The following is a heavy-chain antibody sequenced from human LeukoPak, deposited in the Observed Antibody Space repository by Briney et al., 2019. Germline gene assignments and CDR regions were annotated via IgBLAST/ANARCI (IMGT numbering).Heavy chain of an antibody. D-gene: IGHD3-3*01. CDR3: AKTRDFWSGYFDN. V-gene: IGHV4-30-2*01. CDR2: ILHSGST. CDR1: GGSITSDTYY. Sequence: PSQTLSLTCDASGGSITSDTYYWSWIRQPPGTGLEWIGYILHSGSTHQNPSLKSRVTISVDTSKSQFSLNLSSVTAADTAVYYCAKTRDFWSGYFDNWGQGTLVTVSS. J-gene: IGHJ4*02.